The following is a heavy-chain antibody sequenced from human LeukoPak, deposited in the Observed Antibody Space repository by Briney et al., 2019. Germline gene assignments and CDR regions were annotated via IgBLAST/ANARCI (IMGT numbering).Heavy chain of an antibody. D-gene: IGHD3-3*01. CDR3: ARGENTDFWSGYYTSVSY. J-gene: IGHJ4*02. CDR1: GYTFTSYG. V-gene: IGHV1-18*01. Sequence: ASVKVSCKASGYTFTSYGISWGRPAPGQGLEWMGWISAYNGNTNYAQKLQGRVTMTTYTSTSTAYMERRSLRSDDTAVYYCARGENTDFWSGYYTSVSYWGQGTLVTVSS. CDR2: ISAYNGNT.